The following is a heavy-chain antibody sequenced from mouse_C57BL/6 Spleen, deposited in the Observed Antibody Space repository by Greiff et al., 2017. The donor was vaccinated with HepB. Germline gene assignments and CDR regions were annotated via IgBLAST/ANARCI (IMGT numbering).Heavy chain of an antibody. V-gene: IGHV5-9-1*02. CDR3: TRDGGSSYYAMDY. CDR2: ISSGGDYI. D-gene: IGHD1-1*01. Sequence: EVKLMESGEGLVKPGGSLKLSCAASGFTFSSYAMSWVRQTPEKRLEWVAYISSGGDYIYYADTVKGRFTISRDNARNTLYLQMSSLKSEDTAMYYCTRDGGSSYYAMDYWGQGTSVTVSS. CDR1: GFTFSSYA. J-gene: IGHJ4*01.